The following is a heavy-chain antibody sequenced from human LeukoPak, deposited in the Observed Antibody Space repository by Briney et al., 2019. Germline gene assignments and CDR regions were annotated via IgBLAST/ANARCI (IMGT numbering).Heavy chain of an antibody. CDR3: ARGLTGTTDNDAFDI. D-gene: IGHD1-20*01. CDR2: IYYSGST. J-gene: IGHJ3*02. CDR1: GGSISSYY. Sequence: SETLSLTCTVSGGSISSYYWSWIRQPPGKGLEWIGYIYYSGSTNYNPSLKSRVTISVDTSKNQFSLKLSSVTAADTAVYYCARGLTGTTDNDAFDIWGQGTMVTVSS. V-gene: IGHV4-59*12.